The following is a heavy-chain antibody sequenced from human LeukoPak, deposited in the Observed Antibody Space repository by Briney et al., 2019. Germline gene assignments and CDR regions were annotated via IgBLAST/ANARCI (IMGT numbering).Heavy chain of an antibody. CDR3: ARDEGLLGYCSGGSCYSVNWFDP. J-gene: IGHJ5*02. D-gene: IGHD2-15*01. V-gene: IGHV1-69*05. Sequence: SVKVSCKSSGGTFSSYAIIWVRQAPGQGLEWMGGIIPIFGTANYAQKLQGRVTMTTDTSTSTAYMELRSLRSDDTAVYYCARDEGLLGYCSGGSCYSVNWFDPWGQGTLVTVSS. CDR2: IIPIFGTA. CDR1: GGTFSSYA.